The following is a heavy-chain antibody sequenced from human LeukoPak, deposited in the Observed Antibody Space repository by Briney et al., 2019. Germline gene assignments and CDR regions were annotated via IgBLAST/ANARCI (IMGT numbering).Heavy chain of an antibody. CDR2: IRYDGSNK. D-gene: IGHD4-11*01. V-gene: IGHV3-30*02. CDR3: AKDHYDYSKMDYFDY. CDR1: GFTFSSYG. Sequence: TGGSLRLSCAASGFTFSSYGMHWVRQAPGKGLEWVAFIRYDGSNKYYADSVKGRFTISRDNSKNTLYLQMNSLRAEDTAVYYCAKDHYDYSKMDYFDYWGQGTLVTVSS. J-gene: IGHJ4*02.